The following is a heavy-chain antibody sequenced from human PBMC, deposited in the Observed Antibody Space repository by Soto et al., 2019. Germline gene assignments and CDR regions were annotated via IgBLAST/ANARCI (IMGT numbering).Heavy chain of an antibody. CDR1: GFIFSTYS. J-gene: IGHJ2*01. V-gene: IGHV3-48*01. Sequence: EAQLVESGGGLVQPGGSLRLSCAASGFIFSTYSMNWVRQAPGRGLEWLSYISHNSDSVHYADSVEGRFTISRDNVENSLYLEMNSLRVEDPAIYYCAVGLLVARGYFDLWGRGSLVTVSS. D-gene: IGHD5-12*01. CDR2: ISHNSDSV. CDR3: AVGLLVARGYFDL.